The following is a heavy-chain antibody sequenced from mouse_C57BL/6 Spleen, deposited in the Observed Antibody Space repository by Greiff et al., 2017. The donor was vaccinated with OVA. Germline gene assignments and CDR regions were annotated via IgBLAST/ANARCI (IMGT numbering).Heavy chain of an antibody. V-gene: IGHV7-3*01. J-gene: IGHJ2*01. Sequence: EVKLMESGGGLVQPGGSLSLSCAASGFTFTDYYMSWVRQPPGKALAWLGFLRNKANGYTTEYSASVKGRFTISRDNSQSILYLQMNALRAEDSATYYCARYPYFDYWGQGTTLTVSS. CDR2: LRNKANGYTT. CDR3: ARYPYFDY. CDR1: GFTFTDYY.